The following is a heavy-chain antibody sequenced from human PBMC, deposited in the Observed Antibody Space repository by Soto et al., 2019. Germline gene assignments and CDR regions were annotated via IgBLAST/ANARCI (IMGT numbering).Heavy chain of an antibody. Sequence: SETLSLTCSVSGASVTSGDYYWNWIRQTPGTGLEWLGYMHDSGTTSYNPSIKSRVTISRDTSKNQFSLKLTSASAADTAVYFCARGGLYDLWSGLFDWGQGIRVTVSS. CDR1: GASVTSGDYY. J-gene: IGHJ4*02. CDR3: ARGGLYDLWSGLFD. CDR2: MHDSGTT. D-gene: IGHD3-3*01. V-gene: IGHV4-30-4*01.